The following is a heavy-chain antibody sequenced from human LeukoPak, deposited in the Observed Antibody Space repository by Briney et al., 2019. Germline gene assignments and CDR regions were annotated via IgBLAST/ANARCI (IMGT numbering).Heavy chain of an antibody. CDR2: VNWNGDGT. CDR3: ARLGGPDYYFYYYMDV. CDR1: GFTFDDFG. D-gene: IGHD1-26*01. Sequence: GGSLTLSCAVSGFTFDDFGMSWVRQAPGKGLEWVSGVNWNGDGTGYADSVEGRFTISRDNANNSLYLQMNSLRVEDTALYYCARLGGPDYYFYYYMDVWGKGTTVTVSS. J-gene: IGHJ6*03. V-gene: IGHV3-20*04.